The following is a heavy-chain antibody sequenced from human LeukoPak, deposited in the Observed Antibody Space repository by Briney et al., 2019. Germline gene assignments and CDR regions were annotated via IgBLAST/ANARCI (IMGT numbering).Heavy chain of an antibody. CDR1: GFTFSSFG. Sequence: GGSLRLSCAASGFTFSSFGMNWVRQAPGKGLEWVSYISYSSSLTDYADSVKGRFTISRDSAKNSLSLQLNSLRDEDTAVYFCAKVIRGGYGMDVWGQGTTVTVSS. J-gene: IGHJ6*02. CDR2: ISYSSSLT. V-gene: IGHV3-48*02. D-gene: IGHD3-10*01. CDR3: AKVIRGGYGMDV.